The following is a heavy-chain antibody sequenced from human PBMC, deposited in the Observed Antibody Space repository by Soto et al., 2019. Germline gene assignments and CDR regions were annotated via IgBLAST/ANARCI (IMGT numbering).Heavy chain of an antibody. CDR3: VRYQTSRGGSGWWLTLTHLGSYCYYYGMDD. J-gene: IGHJ6*02. CDR2: INLCGCST. D-gene: IGHD6-13*01. Sequence: GASVPVSCLASGYTFPSYYMLWLRQSPGKGLEWMGIINLCGCSTSYAQKPQGRVTMTRDKSQSTVHMELSSVSSEGTAVCYCVRYQTSRGGSGWWLTLTHLGSYCYYYGMDDWGQGTTVTVSS. V-gene: IGHV1-46*01. CDR1: GYTFPSYY.